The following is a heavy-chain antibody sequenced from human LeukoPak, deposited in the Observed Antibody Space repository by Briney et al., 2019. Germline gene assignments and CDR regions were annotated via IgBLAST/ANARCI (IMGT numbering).Heavy chain of an antibody. J-gene: IGHJ4*02. V-gene: IGHV4-34*01. CDR2: INHSGST. Sequence: SETLSLTCAVYGGSFSGYYWSWIRQPPGKGLEWIREINHSGSTNYNPSLKSRVTISVDTSKNQFSLKLSSVTAADTAVYYCARDRSGYLSYYFDYWGQGTLVTVSS. CDR3: ARDRSGYLSYYFDY. D-gene: IGHD3-22*01. CDR1: GGSFSGYY.